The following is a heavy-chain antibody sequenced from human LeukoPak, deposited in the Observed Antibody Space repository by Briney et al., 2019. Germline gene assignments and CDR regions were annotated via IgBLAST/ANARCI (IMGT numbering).Heavy chain of an antibody. D-gene: IGHD3-22*01. CDR3: AKDGVYYDSSGYQDY. CDR1: GFTFSSYA. Sequence: GGSLRLSWAASGFTFSSYAMSWVRQAPGKGLEWVSAISGSGGSTYYADSVKGRFTISRDNSKNTLYLQMNSLRAEDTAVYYCAKDGVYYDSSGYQDYWGQGTLVTVSS. J-gene: IGHJ4*02. V-gene: IGHV3-23*01. CDR2: ISGSGGST.